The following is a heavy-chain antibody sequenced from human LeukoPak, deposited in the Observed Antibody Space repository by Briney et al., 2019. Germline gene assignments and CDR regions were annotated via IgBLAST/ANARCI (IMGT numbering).Heavy chain of an antibody. J-gene: IGHJ4*02. CDR1: GCTFSSYW. CDR2: IHSDGSRT. D-gene: IGHD4/OR15-4a*01. CDR3: ARGIYGDRVAFDY. V-gene: IGHV3-74*01. Sequence: HSGGALSLSWAASGCTFSSYWMHWVRQAPGRGLGLVWRIHSDGSRTNYADSVAGRFTISRDNAKNTVYLQMNGLRNEDTAVYYCARGIYGDRVAFDYWGQGTLVTVSS.